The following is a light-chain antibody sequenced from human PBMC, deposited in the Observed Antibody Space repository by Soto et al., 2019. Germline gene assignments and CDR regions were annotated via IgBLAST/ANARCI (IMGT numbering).Light chain of an antibody. J-gene: IGKJ3*01. CDR2: AAS. V-gene: IGKV1-39*01. Sequence: DIQMTQSPSSLSASIGDRVTITCRASQSISDYLNWYQQKPGKAPKLLIYAASNLQSGVPSRFSGSGSGTDFTLTITSLQPEDFATYYCQESYSLSRTFGPGTTVDIK. CDR3: QESYSLSRT. CDR1: QSISDY.